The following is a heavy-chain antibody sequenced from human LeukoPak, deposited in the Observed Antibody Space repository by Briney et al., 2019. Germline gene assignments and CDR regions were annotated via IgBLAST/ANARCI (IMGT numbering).Heavy chain of an antibody. CDR3: ARGGLVLYYMDV. V-gene: IGHV1-8*02. CDR1: GYTFTGYY. Sequence: GASVKVSCKASGYTFTGYYMHWVRQAPGQGLEWMGWMNPNSGNTGYAQKFQGRVTMTRNTSISTAYMELSSLRSEDTAVYYCARGGLVLYYMDVWGKGTTVTVSS. D-gene: IGHD3/OR15-3a*01. J-gene: IGHJ6*03. CDR2: MNPNSGNT.